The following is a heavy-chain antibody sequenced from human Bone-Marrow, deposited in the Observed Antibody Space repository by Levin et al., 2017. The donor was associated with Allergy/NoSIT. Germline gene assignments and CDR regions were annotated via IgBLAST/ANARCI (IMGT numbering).Heavy chain of an antibody. CDR3: ARVDGYSSGWYSVRYFDL. J-gene: IGHJ2*01. D-gene: IGHD6-19*01. CDR2: INHSGST. V-gene: IGHV4-34*01. Sequence: SETLSLTCAVYGGSFSGYYWSWIRQPPGKGLEWIGEINHSGSTNYNPSLKSRVTISVDTSKNQFSLKLSSVTAADTAVYYCARVDGYSSGWYSVRYFDLWGRGTLVTVSS. CDR1: GGSFSGYY.